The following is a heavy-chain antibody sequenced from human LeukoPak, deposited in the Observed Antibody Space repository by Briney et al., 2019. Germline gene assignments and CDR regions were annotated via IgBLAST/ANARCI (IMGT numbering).Heavy chain of an antibody. J-gene: IGHJ4*02. Sequence: PSETLSLTCAVYGGSFSGYYWSWIRQPPGKGLEWIGEINHSGSTNYNPSLKSRVTISVDTSKNQFSLKLSSVTAADTAVYCCARIRRNYYDSSGPDYWGQGTLVTVSS. CDR2: INHSGST. CDR3: ARIRRNYYDSSGPDY. CDR1: GGSFSGYY. D-gene: IGHD3-22*01. V-gene: IGHV4-34*01.